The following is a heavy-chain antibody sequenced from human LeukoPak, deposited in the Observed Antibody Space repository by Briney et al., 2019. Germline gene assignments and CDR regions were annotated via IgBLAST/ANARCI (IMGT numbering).Heavy chain of an antibody. CDR3: ARGLEQQLVLFDY. V-gene: IGHV4-34*01. CDR2: INHSGST. D-gene: IGHD6-13*01. Sequence: SETLSLTCAVYGGSFSGYYCSWIRQPPGKGLEWIGEINHSGSTNYNPSLKSRVNISVDTSKNQFSLKLSSVTAADSAVYYCARGLEQQLVLFDYWGQGTLVTVYS. J-gene: IGHJ4*02. CDR1: GGSFSGYY.